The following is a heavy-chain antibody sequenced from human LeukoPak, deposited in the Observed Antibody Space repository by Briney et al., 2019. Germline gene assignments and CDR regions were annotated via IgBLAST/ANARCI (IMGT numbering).Heavy chain of an antibody. V-gene: IGHV4-39*01. CDR2: IHYSGST. D-gene: IGHD2-2*01. J-gene: IGHJ3*02. CDR3: ARSYCSSSCYAVGAFDI. CDR1: GGSISSSTYY. Sequence: SETQSLTCTVSGGSISSSTYYWGWIRQPPGKGLEWMGSIHYSGSTYYNPSLKSRVTISVDMSKNQFSLKLSSVTAADTAVYYCARSYCSSSCYAVGAFDIWGQGTVVTVSS.